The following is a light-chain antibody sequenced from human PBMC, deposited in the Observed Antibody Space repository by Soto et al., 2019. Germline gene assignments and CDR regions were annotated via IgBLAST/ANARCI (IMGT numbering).Light chain of an antibody. J-gene: IGKJ1*01. V-gene: IGKV3-20*01. CDR2: GAS. CDR3: QHYGSSLRT. CDR1: QSVSSSY. Sequence: EVELTESAGTLSLTPEERATLSCRASQSVSSSYLAWYQQKPGQAPRLLIYGASSRATGIPDRFSGSGSGTDFTLTISRLEPEDFTVYYCQHYGSSLRTFGQVSKMDIK.